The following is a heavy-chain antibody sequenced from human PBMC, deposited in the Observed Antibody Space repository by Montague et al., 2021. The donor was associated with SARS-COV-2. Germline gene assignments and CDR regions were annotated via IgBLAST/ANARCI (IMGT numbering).Heavy chain of an antibody. V-gene: IGHV6-1*01. CDR2: TYYRSKWYN. CDR3: ARTSASSDY. CDR1: GDSVSRNSAA. D-gene: IGHD1-26*01. J-gene: IGHJ4*02. Sequence: CVISGDSVSRNSAAWNWIRQSPSRGLEWLGRTYYRSKWYNDYAVSVKSRITINPDTSKNQISLQLNPVAPEDTAVYYCARTSASSDYWGQGTLVTVSS.